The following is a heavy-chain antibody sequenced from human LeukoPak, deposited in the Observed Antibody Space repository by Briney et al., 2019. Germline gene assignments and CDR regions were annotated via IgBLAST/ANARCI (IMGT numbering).Heavy chain of an antibody. D-gene: IGHD3-22*01. CDR1: RYTFTRYD. Sequence: GASVKVSCKASRYTFTRYDINWVRQATGQGGEWMGWRNPNSGNTRYAQKFQGRVTMTRHTSISTAYMELSRLRSEDTAVYYCARGPLGYYYDSSGYYSYYCYSYMDVWGKGTTVTVSS. CDR2: RNPNSGNT. CDR3: ARGPLGYYYDSSGYYSYYCYSYMDV. V-gene: IGHV1-8*01. J-gene: IGHJ6*03.